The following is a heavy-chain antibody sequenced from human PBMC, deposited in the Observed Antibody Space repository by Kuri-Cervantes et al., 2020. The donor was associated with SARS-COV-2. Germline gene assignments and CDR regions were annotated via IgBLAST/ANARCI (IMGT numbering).Heavy chain of an antibody. D-gene: IGHD3-16*02. Sequence: GGSLRLSCAASGFTFSSYWMSWVRQAPGKGLEWVANIKQDGSEKYYVDSVKSRFTISRDNAKNSLYLQMNSLRAEDTAVYYCARDILSFLGTHYFDYWGQGTLVTVSS. CDR1: GFTFSSYW. V-gene: IGHV3-7*01. CDR2: IKQDGSEK. CDR3: ARDILSFLGTHYFDY. J-gene: IGHJ4*02.